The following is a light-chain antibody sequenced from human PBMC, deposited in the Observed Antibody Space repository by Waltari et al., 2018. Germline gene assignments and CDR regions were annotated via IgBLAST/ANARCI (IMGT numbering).Light chain of an antibody. CDR2: ANS. V-gene: IGLV1-51*02. CDR3: ETWDNSLNGNV. CDR1: RSNIGNSD. Sequence: QSVLTQPPSVSGDPGPRVTISCTGSRSNIGNSDLYWFQQLPGTVPKLLIYANSNRSSGVSDRLSSSKSGTSASLIITGLQAEEEAEYYGETWDNSLNGNVIGSGTRWTVL. J-gene: IGLJ6*01.